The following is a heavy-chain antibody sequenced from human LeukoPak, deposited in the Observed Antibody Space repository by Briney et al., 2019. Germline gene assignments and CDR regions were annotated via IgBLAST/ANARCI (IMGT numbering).Heavy chain of an antibody. D-gene: IGHD3-10*01. V-gene: IGHV3-23*01. J-gene: IGHJ4*02. Sequence: GGSLRLSCAASGFTFSSYAMSWVRQAPGKGLEWVSAISGSGGSTYYAGSVKGRFTTSRDNSKNTLYLQMNSLRAEDTAVYYCAKSMVRGVIMAYYFDYWGQGTLVTVSS. CDR3: AKSMVRGVIMAYYFDY. CDR1: GFTFSSYA. CDR2: ISGSGGST.